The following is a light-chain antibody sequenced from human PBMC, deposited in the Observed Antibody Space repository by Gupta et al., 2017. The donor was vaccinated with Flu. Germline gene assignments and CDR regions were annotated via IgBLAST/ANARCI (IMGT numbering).Light chain of an antibody. J-gene: IGKJ4*01. V-gene: IGKV1-5*03. CDR1: QSISSW. CDR3: QQYYTNPFT. CDR2: RAS. Sequence: PSSLSASVECRVTITCRASQSISSWLSWYQQKPGKAPNLLINRASSLESGVPERFSGRESGTDFILTINSLQPDDVAVYYCQQYYTNPFTFGRGTKVDIK.